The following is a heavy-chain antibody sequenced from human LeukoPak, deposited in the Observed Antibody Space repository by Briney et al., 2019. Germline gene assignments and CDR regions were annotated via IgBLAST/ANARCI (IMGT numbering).Heavy chain of an antibody. CDR3: AREVDTRAEVWFDP. CDR2: ICHSGST. J-gene: IGHJ5*02. V-gene: IGHV4-30-2*01. Sequence: SQTLSLTCAVSGGSISSGGYSWSWIRQPPGKGLEWIGYICHSGSTYYNPSLKSRVTISVDRSKNQFSLKLSSVTAADTAVYYCAREVDTRAEVWFDPWGQGTLVTVSS. D-gene: IGHD5-18*01. CDR1: GGSISSGGYS.